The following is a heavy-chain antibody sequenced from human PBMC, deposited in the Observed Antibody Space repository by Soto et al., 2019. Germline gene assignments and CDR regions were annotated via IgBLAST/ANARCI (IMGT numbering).Heavy chain of an antibody. CDR3: ARGQYDILTGYYEGADY. J-gene: IGHJ4*02. CDR2: MNPNSGNT. CDR1: GYTFTSYD. Sequence: ASVKVSCKASGYTFTSYDINWVRQATGQGLEWMGWMNPNSGNTGYAQKFQGRVTMTRNTSISTAYMELSSLRSEDTAVYYWARGQYDILTGYYEGADYWGQGTLVTVSS. V-gene: IGHV1-8*01. D-gene: IGHD3-9*01.